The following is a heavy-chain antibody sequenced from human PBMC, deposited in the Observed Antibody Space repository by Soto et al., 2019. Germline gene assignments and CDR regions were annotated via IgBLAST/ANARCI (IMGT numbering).Heavy chain of an antibody. Sequence: GESLKISCAASGFTFSSYAMSWVRQAPGKGLEWVSAISGSGGSTYYADSVKGRFTISRDNSKNTLYLQMNSLRAEETAVYYCAREPVGAPNYFDYWGQGTLVTVSS. J-gene: IGHJ4*02. CDR1: GFTFSSYA. D-gene: IGHD1-26*01. CDR2: ISGSGGST. V-gene: IGHV3-23*01. CDR3: AREPVGAPNYFDY.